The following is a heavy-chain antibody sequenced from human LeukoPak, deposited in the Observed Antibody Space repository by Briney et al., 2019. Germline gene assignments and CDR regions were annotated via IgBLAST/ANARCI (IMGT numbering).Heavy chain of an antibody. J-gene: IGHJ4*02. CDR1: GFTFSSYW. Sequence: GGCLRLSCAASGFTFSSYWMSWVRQAPGKGLKWVANIKQDGSEKLYVDSVKGRFTISRDNAKNSLYLQMNSLRAEDTAVYYCARDLPVVGAPGFDYWGQGALVTVSS. D-gene: IGHD1-26*01. CDR2: IKQDGSEK. V-gene: IGHV3-7*01. CDR3: ARDLPVVGAPGFDY.